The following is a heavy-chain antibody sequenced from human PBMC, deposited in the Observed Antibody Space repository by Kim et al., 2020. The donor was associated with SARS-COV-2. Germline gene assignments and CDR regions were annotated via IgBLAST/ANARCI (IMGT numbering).Heavy chain of an antibody. D-gene: IGHD6-13*01. Sequence: YADAVQSRYTISRDNSKNTLYLQMNSLRAEDTAVYYCGSSSWDYYYGMDVWGQGTTVTVSS. V-gene: IGHV3-23*01. CDR3: GSSSWDYYYGMDV. J-gene: IGHJ6*02.